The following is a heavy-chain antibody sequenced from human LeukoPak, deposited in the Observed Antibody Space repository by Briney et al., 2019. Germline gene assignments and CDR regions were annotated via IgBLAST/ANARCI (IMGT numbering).Heavy chain of an antibody. Sequence: PGRSRRLSCSASGFTFSSVCMTWCRQAPGKGLEWVAIVKQDGSEKLYVDSVKGRFAISRDNSKNSLYLQMNSLRAEDTAVYYCAGGAGWLTEHWGQGTFVAVSS. J-gene: IGHJ4*02. CDR1: GFTFSSVC. CDR3: AGGAGWLTEH. V-gene: IGHV3-7*02. CDR2: VKQDGSEK. D-gene: IGHD4/OR15-4a*01.